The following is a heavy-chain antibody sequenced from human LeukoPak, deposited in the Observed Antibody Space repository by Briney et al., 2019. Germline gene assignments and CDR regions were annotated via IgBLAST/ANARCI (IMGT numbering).Heavy chain of an antibody. Sequence: ASVKVSCKASGYTFTSYGISWVRQAPGQGLEWMGWISAYNGNTNYAQKFQGRVTMTRDTFISTAYMELSRLRSDDTAVYYCASSIPYYDFWSGTQDAFDIWGQGTMVTVSS. V-gene: IGHV1-18*01. D-gene: IGHD3-3*01. J-gene: IGHJ3*02. CDR1: GYTFTSYG. CDR3: ASSIPYYDFWSGTQDAFDI. CDR2: ISAYNGNT.